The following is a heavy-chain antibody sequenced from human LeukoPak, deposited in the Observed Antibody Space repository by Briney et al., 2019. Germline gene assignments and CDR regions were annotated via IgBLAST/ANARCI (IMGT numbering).Heavy chain of an antibody. Sequence: PSETLSLTCTVSGGSISSYYWSWIRQPAGKGLEWIGRIYTSGSTNYNPSLKSRVTMSVDTSKNQFSLKLSSVTAADTAVYYCARDFSGTAAGIFHYYYYYMDVWGKGTTVTVSS. J-gene: IGHJ6*03. CDR1: GGSISSYY. V-gene: IGHV4-4*07. CDR3: ARDFSGTAAGIFHYYYYYMDV. D-gene: IGHD6-13*01. CDR2: IYTSGST.